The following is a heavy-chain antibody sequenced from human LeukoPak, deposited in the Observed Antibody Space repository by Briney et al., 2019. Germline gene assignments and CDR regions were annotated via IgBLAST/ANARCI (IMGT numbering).Heavy chain of an antibody. D-gene: IGHD2-15*01. CDR2: ISGSSGGGST. V-gene: IGHV3-23*01. Sequence: GESLRLSCAASGFTFCNYGMSWVRQAPGKGLEWVSAISGSSGGGSTYYADSVKGRFTISRDNSKNTLYLQMGSLRAEDTAVYFCAKGRKRVLPDYWGQGILVTVSS. J-gene: IGHJ4*02. CDR3: AKGRKRVLPDY. CDR1: GFTFCNYG.